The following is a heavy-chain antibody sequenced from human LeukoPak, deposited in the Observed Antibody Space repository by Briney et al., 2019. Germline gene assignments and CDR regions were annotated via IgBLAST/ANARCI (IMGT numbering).Heavy chain of an antibody. J-gene: IGHJ4*02. CDR1: GGSFSGYY. Sequence: SETLSLTCAVYGGSFSGYYWSWIRQPPGKGLEWIGEINHSGSTNYNPSLKSRVTISVDTSKNQFSLRLSSVTAADTAVYYCARGEDPRNYYDSSGYPPSQYYFDYWGQGTLVTVSS. CDR3: ARGEDPRNYYDSSGYPPSQYYFDY. V-gene: IGHV4-34*01. CDR2: INHSGST. D-gene: IGHD3-22*01.